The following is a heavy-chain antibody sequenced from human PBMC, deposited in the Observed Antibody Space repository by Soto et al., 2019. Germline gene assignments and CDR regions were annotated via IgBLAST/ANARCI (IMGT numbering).Heavy chain of an antibody. CDR1: GGSISSGGYY. CDR2: IYYSGST. V-gene: IGHV4-31*03. Sequence: PSETLSLTCTVSGGSISSGGYYWSWIRQHPGKGLEWIGYIYYSGSTYYNPSLKSRVTISVDTSKNQFSLKLSSVTAADTAVYYCARGIYSNKYYFDYWGQGTLVTVSS. CDR3: ARGIYSNKYYFDY. D-gene: IGHD4-4*01. J-gene: IGHJ4*02.